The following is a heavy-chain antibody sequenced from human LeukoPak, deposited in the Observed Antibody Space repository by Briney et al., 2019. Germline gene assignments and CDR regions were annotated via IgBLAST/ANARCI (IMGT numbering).Heavy chain of an antibody. J-gene: IGHJ6*03. CDR1: GDSISSGDYY. CDR2: IYHSGST. D-gene: IGHD3-22*01. Sequence: SETLSLTCTVSGDSISSGDYYWSWIRQPAGKGLEWIGSIYHSGSTYYNPSLKSRVTISVDTSKNQFSLKLSSVTAADTAVYYCARDLSYYYDSSGYYYLYYYYYYMDVWGKGTTVTVSS. CDR3: ARDLSYYYDSSGYYYLYYYYYYMDV. V-gene: IGHV4-38-2*02.